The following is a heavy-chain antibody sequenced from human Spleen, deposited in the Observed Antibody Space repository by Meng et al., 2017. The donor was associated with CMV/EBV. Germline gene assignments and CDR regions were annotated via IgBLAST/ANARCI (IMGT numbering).Heavy chain of an antibody. CDR2: IGTAGDT. J-gene: IGHJ6*02. V-gene: IGHV3-13*01. D-gene: IGHD3-22*01. CDR1: GFTFSSYD. CDR3: AKEFVVTYYYYYYGMDV. Sequence: GESLKISCAASGFTFSSYDMHWVRQATGKGLEWVSAIGTAGDTYYPGSVKGRFTISRENAKNSLYLQMNSLRAGDTAVYYCAKEFVVTYYYYYYGMDVWGQGTTVTVSS.